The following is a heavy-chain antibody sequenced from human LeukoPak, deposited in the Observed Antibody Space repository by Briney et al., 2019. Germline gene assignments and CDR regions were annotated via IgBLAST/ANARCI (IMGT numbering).Heavy chain of an antibody. V-gene: IGHV3-48*01. J-gene: IGHJ4*02. Sequence: GGSLRLSCAASGFTFSGYSINWVRQAPGKGLEWVSYISSGSSSIFYADSVKGRFTISRDNSKNTLYLEMNTLRAEDTAVYNCAKDGGYNFEYWGQGTLVTVSS. CDR1: GFTFSGYS. CDR3: AKDGGYNFEY. D-gene: IGHD5-12*01. CDR2: ISSGSSSI.